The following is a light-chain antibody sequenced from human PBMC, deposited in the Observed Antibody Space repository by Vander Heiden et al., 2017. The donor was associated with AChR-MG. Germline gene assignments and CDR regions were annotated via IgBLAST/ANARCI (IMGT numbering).Light chain of an antibody. V-gene: IGKV3-15*01. Sequence: EIMMTQSPATLSVSPGERATLTCRASQSVSSNLAWYQQKPGQAPRLLIYGASTRATGIPARFSGSGSGTESTLTISSLQSEDLAVYYCQQYNDWPPWTFGQGTKVEIK. CDR1: QSVSSN. J-gene: IGKJ1*01. CDR2: GAS. CDR3: QQYNDWPPWT.